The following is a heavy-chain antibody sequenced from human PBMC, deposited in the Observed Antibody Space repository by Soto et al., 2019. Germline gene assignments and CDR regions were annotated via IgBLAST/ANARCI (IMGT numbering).Heavy chain of an antibody. Sequence: ASVKVSFKASGYTFTSNGISWVRQAPGQGLEWMGWISPYNGNTNYAQKLQGRVTMTTDTSTSTVYMELRSLRSDDTAVYYCARGLVVVVVTPNPGVFDYWGQGTLVTVSS. CDR1: GYTFTSNG. CDR2: ISPYNGNT. J-gene: IGHJ4*02. CDR3: ARGLVVVVVTPNPGVFDY. V-gene: IGHV1-18*04. D-gene: IGHD2-15*01.